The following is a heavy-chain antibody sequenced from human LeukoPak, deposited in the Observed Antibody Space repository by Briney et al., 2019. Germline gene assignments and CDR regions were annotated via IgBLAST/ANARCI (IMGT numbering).Heavy chain of an antibody. V-gene: IGHV3-21*01. CDR1: GFIFSSYA. J-gene: IGHJ3*01. CDR2: ISSSSADI. D-gene: IGHD4-23*01. CDR3: VRDYGGSSGAFDL. Sequence: GGSLRLSFIASGFIFSSYALNWVRRAPGQVLEFLSSISSSSADIYYTDSVKVRFTISRDNARKSLYLQMNSLRVEDTAVSYCVRDYGGSSGAFDLWGQGTMVTVSS.